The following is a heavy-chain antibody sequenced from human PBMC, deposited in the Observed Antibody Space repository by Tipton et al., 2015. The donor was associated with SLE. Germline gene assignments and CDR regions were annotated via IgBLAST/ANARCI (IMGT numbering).Heavy chain of an antibody. D-gene: IGHD3-16*01. Sequence: LSLTCTVSGGSISSSNYYWGWIRQPPGKGLEWIGSIYYSGTTYYNPSLKSRVTISLDTSKNQFSLKLSSVTAADTAVYYCGARGAFDIWGQGTMVTVSS. V-gene: IGHV4-39*07. CDR2: IYYSGTT. J-gene: IGHJ3*02. CDR1: GGSISSSNYY. CDR3: GARGAFDI.